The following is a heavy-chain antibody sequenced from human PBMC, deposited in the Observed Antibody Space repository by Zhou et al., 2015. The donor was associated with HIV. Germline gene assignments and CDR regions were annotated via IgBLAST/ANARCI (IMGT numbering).Heavy chain of an antibody. CDR1: GGTFSTYA. D-gene: IGHD6-6*01. V-gene: IGHV1-69*06. CDR3: ARDRGGATRPDWRYFDL. J-gene: IGHJ2*01. CDR2: IIPMSTTA. Sequence: QVQLEQSGAEVKKPGSSVKVSCKVSGGTFSTYAISWVRQAPGQGLEWMGGIIPMSTTAKYAQKFQGRVTFTADRSTSTAYMDLRSLKFEDTAMYYCARDRGGATRPDWRYFDLWGRGTLVTVSS.